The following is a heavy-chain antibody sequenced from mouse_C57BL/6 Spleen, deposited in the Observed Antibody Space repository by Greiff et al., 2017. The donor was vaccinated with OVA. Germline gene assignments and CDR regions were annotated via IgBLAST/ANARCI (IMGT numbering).Heavy chain of an antibody. V-gene: IGHV5-6*01. CDR1: GFTFSSYG. CDR2: ISSGGSYT. D-gene: IGHD4-1*01. CDR3: AGHDPNPYFDY. Sequence: EVQVVESGGDLVKPGGSLKLSCAASGFTFSSYGMSWVRQTPDKRLEWVATISSGGSYTYYPDSVKGRFTISRDNAKNTLYLQMSSLKSEDTAMYYCAGHDPNPYFDYWGQGTTLTVSS. J-gene: IGHJ2*01.